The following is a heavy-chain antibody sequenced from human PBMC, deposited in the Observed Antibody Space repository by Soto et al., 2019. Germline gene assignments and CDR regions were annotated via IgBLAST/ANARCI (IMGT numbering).Heavy chain of an antibody. J-gene: IGHJ3*02. CDR2: MNPNSGNT. CDR3: ARDRFVAVTTDGDAFDI. CDR1: GYTFTSYD. D-gene: IGHD4-17*01. V-gene: IGHV1-8*01. Sequence: GASVKVSCRASGYTFTSYDINWVRQATGQGLEWMGWMNPNSGNTGYAQKFQGRVTMTRNTSISTAYMELRSLRSDDTAVYYCARDRFVAVTTDGDAFDIWGQGTMVTVSS.